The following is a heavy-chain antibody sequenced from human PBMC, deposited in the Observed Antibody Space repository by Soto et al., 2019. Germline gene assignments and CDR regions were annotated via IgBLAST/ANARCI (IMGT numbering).Heavy chain of an antibody. D-gene: IGHD6-13*01. CDR2: ISSSSSYI. J-gene: IGHJ4*02. CDR1: GFTFSSYS. Sequence: GGSLRLSCAASGFTFSSYSMNWVRQAPGKGLEWVSSISSSSSYIYYADSVKGRFTISRDNAKNSLYLQMNSLRAEDTAVYYCARDGSAAALFDYWGQGTLVTVSS. CDR3: ARDGSAAALFDY. V-gene: IGHV3-21*01.